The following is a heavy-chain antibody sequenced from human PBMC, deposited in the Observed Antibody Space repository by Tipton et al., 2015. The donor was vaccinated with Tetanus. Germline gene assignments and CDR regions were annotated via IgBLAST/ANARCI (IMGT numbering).Heavy chain of an antibody. Sequence: SLRLSCVASGFTFRSYGMHWVRQAPGTGLEWVAVIWNDGTTKYYGDSVKGRFSISRDNSKNTLYLQMNSLRVEDTALYYCARDDDPIGNGLDVWGQGTTVTVSS. CDR2: IWNDGTTK. D-gene: IGHD2/OR15-2a*01. V-gene: IGHV3-33*08. CDR3: ARDDDPIGNGLDV. CDR1: GFTFRSYG. J-gene: IGHJ6*02.